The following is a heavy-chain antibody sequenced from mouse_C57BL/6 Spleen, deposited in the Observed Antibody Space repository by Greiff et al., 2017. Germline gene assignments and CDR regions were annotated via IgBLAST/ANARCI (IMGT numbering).Heavy chain of an antibody. CDR3: ARATVVSPCDY. Sequence: QVQLQQPGAELVKPGASVKLSCKASGYTFTSYWMHWVKQRPGQGLEWIGMIHPTSGSTNYNEKFKGKATLTVDKSSSTAYMQLSSLTSEDSAVYYCARATVVSPCDYWGQGTTLTVSS. CDR2: IHPTSGST. J-gene: IGHJ2*01. D-gene: IGHD1-1*01. V-gene: IGHV1-64*01. CDR1: GYTFTSYW.